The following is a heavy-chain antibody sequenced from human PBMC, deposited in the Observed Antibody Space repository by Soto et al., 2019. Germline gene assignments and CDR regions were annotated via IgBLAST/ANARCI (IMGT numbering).Heavy chain of an antibody. J-gene: IGHJ6*02. CDR1: GNSFNNW. CDR2: IYPGDSDT. Sequence: GESLKISCKGLGNSFNNWIGWVRQMPGKGLELMGIIYPGDSDTRYSPSFQGQVTISADKSISTAYLQWSSLKASDTAMYYCARTAAAGKYYYGMDVWGQGTTVTVSS. CDR3: ARTAAAGKYYYGMDV. D-gene: IGHD6-13*01. V-gene: IGHV5-51*01.